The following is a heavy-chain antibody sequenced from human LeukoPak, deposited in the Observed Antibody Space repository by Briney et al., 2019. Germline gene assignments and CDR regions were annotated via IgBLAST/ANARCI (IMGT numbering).Heavy chain of an antibody. CDR2: IYYTGST. CDR3: ARIRGFGADYYYYYMDV. D-gene: IGHD3-10*01. V-gene: IGHV4-59*01. J-gene: IGHJ6*03. Sequence: SETLSLTCTVSDGSINGYYWSWIRQSPGKGLESLGYIYYTGSTNYNPSLKSRVTMSVDTSRNQFFLRLSSVTAADTAVYYCARIRGFGADYYYYYMDVWGKGTTVTVSS. CDR1: DGSINGYY.